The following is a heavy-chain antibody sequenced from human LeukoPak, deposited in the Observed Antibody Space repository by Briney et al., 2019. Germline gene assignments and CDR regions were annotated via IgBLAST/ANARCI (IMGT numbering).Heavy chain of an antibody. CDR3: ARGKIRLLGYYDYYYGMDV. CDR2: VWTDGERK. CDR1: GSTSGSYG. Sequence: PGRSLRLSCAASGSTSGSYGFHWVRQAPGKGLEWVAVVWTDGERKYYADSVKGRFTVSGDNSKNTLYLQMDSLRADDTAVYYCARGKIRLLGYYDYYYGMDVWGEGTTVTVSA. D-gene: IGHD3-16*01. J-gene: IGHJ6*01. V-gene: IGHV3-33*01.